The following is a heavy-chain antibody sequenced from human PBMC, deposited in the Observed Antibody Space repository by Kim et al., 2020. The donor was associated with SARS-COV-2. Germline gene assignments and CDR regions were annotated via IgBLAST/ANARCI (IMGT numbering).Heavy chain of an antibody. V-gene: IGHV3-30*04. Sequence: GGSLRLSCAASGFTFSSYAMHWVRQAPGKGLEWVAVISYDGSNKYYADSVKGRFTISRDNSKNTLYLQMNSLRAEDTAVYYCARDGGGSWYPVGWFDPWGQGTLVTVSS. J-gene: IGHJ5*02. CDR3: ARDGGGSWYPVGWFDP. CDR2: ISYDGSNK. CDR1: GFTFSSYA. D-gene: IGHD6-13*01.